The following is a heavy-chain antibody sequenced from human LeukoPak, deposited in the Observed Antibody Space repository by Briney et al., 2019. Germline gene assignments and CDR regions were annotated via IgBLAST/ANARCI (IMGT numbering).Heavy chain of an antibody. CDR2: IYTSGST. V-gene: IGHV4-61*02. CDR1: GGSISSGSYY. Sequence: SETLSLTCTVSGGSISSGSYYWSWIRQPAGKGLEWIGRIYTSGSTNYNPSLKSRVTISVDTSKNQFSLKLSSVTAADTAVYYCARDTDYWGQGTLVTVSS. J-gene: IGHJ4*02. CDR3: ARDTDY.